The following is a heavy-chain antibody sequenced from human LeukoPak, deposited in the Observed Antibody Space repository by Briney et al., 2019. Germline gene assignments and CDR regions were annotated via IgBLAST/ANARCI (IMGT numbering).Heavy chain of an antibody. D-gene: IGHD2-2*01. CDR1: GYTFTGYY. CDR2: INPNSGGT. V-gene: IGHV1-2*02. CDR3: AKDSLYCSSTSCHGLAFDI. J-gene: IGHJ3*02. Sequence: ASVKVSCKASGYTFTGYYMHRVRQAPGQGLEWMGWINPNSGGTNYAQKFQGRVTMIRDTSTSTAYMELRSLRSDDTAVYYCAKDSLYCSSTSCHGLAFDIWGPGTMVTVSS.